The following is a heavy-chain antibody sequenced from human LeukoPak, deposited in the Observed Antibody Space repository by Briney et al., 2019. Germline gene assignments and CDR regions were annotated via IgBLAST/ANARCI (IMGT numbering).Heavy chain of an antibody. Sequence: ASVKVPCKASGYSFTSHYMHWVRQAPGQGLEWMGWINTNTGNPTYAQGFTGRFVFSLDTSVSTAYLQISSLKAEDTAVYYCARGRLIGVAANNWFDPWGQGTLVTVSS. D-gene: IGHD6-19*01. CDR2: INTNTGNP. CDR3: ARGRLIGVAANNWFDP. CDR1: GYSFTSHY. J-gene: IGHJ5*02. V-gene: IGHV7-4-1*02.